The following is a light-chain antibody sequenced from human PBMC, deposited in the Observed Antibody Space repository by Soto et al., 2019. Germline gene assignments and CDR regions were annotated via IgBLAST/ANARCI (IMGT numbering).Light chain of an antibody. CDR2: AAS. CDR3: LQDYNYPPT. V-gene: IGKV1-6*01. Sequence: AIRMTQSPSSFSASTGDRVTITCRASQGIRNDLGWYQQKPGKAPKLLIYAASSLQSGVPSRFSGSGSGTDFTLTISSLQPEDFATYYCLQDYNYPPTFGQGTRLEIK. CDR1: QGIRND. J-gene: IGKJ5*01.